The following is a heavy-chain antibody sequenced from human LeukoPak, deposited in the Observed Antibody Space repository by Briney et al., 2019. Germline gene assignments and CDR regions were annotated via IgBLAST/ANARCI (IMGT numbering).Heavy chain of an antibody. CDR2: INSDGINT. V-gene: IGHV3-74*01. J-gene: IGHJ4*02. CDR3: ARRSYSGSYRGLWFNY. D-gene: IGHD1-26*01. CDR1: GFTFSNYW. Sequence: GGSLRLSCAASGFTFSNYWMHWVRQAPGKGLVWVSRINSDGINTSYADSVKGRFTISRDNAKNTLNLQLNSLRAEDTAVYYCARRSYSGSYRGLWFNYWGQGTLVTVSS.